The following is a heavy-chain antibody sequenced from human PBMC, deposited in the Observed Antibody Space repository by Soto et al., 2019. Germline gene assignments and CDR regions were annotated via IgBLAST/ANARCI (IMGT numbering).Heavy chain of an antibody. CDR1: GGSISSYY. J-gene: IGHJ4*02. V-gene: IGHV4-59*01. CDR3: ARVGTMVRGVIIKDRLFDN. D-gene: IGHD3-10*01. CDR2: IYYTGST. Sequence: QVQLQESGPGLVKPSETLSLTCTVSGGSISSYYWRWIRQPPGKGLEWIGYIYYTGSTNYNPSLKRRVTISVDTSKNQFSLKLISVTAADTDVYYCARVGTMVRGVIIKDRLFDNWGQGTLVTVSS.